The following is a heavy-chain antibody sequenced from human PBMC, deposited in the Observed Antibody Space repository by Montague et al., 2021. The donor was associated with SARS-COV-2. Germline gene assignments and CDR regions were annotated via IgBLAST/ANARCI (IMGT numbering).Heavy chain of an antibody. CDR1: GXSISSSSYY. D-gene: IGHD6-19*01. J-gene: IGHJ4*02. CDR3: ARQRRGGLVSTPRFFDY. V-gene: IGHV4-39*01. CDR2: IYYSGST. Sequence: SETLSLTCTVSGXSISSSSYYWGWIRQPTGKGLEWIGSIYYSGSTYYNPSLKSRVTISVDTSKNQFSLKLSSVTAADTAVYYCARQRRGGLVSTPRFFDYWGQGTLVTVSS.